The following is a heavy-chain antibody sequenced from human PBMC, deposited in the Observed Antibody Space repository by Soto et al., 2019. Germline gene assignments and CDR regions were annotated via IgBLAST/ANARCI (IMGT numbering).Heavy chain of an antibody. CDR3: ARSEYSVFDF. V-gene: IGHV2-5*02. J-gene: IGHJ4*03. D-gene: IGHD2-15*01. Sequence: GSGPTLVNPTQTLTLTCTFSGFSLSTSKLGVGWIRQPPGKALEWLALIYWDDDKRYSPFLKSRLTITKDTSKNQVVLRMTNMDPVDTATYYCARSEYSVFDFWGQGTLVTSPQ. CDR1: GFSLSTSKLG. CDR2: IYWDDDK.